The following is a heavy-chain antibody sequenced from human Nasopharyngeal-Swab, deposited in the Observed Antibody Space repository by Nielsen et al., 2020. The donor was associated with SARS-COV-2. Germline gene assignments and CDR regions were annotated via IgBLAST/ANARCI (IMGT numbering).Heavy chain of an antibody. D-gene: IGHD3-22*01. V-gene: IGHV4-34*01. Sequence: PGKGLEWIGEVNHGGSTNSNPSLKSRVTMSVDTSKNQFSLNLGSVTAADTAVYYCARGDSDSPDYSPRVFDYWGQGSLVTVS. CDR2: VNHGGST. CDR3: ARGDSDSPDYSPRVFDY. J-gene: IGHJ4*02.